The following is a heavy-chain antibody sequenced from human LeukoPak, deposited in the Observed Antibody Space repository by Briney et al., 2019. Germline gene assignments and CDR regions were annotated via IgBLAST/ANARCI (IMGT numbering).Heavy chain of an antibody. CDR2: IYYSGST. D-gene: IGHD7-27*01. Sequence: SETLSLTCTVSGGSISGSSYYWGWIRQPPGKGLEWIGSIYYSGSTYYNPSLKSRVTISVDTSKNQFSLKLSSVTAADTAVYYCARQPGNWEFDYWGQGTLVTVSS. J-gene: IGHJ4*02. CDR1: GGSISGSSYY. V-gene: IGHV4-39*01. CDR3: ARQPGNWEFDY.